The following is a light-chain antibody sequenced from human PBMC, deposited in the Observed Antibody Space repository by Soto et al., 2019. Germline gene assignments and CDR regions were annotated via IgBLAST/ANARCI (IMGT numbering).Light chain of an antibody. CDR1: QTISSW. CDR3: QQTRSYPST. CDR2: ETS. Sequence: DIQMTQSPSTLSASVGDRVTIACRASQTISSWVAWYQQRPGKVPQLLIYETSILQSGVSSRFSGSGSGTDFTLTISSLQAEDFATYYCQQTRSYPSTFGGGTKVDIK. J-gene: IGKJ4*01. V-gene: IGKV1-5*01.